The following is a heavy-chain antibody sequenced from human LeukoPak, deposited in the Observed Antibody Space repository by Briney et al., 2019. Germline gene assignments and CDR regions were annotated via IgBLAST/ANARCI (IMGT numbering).Heavy chain of an antibody. Sequence: GGSLRLSCAAPGFTFSSYWMTWVRQAPGKGLEWVANIKHNGDELNYVDSVEDRFTISRDNAKNSLYLHMTSLRAEDTAVYYCARELRTFDSWGQGTLVTVSS. CDR1: GFTFSSYW. CDR2: IKHNGDEL. V-gene: IGHV3-7*01. CDR3: ARELRTFDS. D-gene: IGHD3-16*01. J-gene: IGHJ4*02.